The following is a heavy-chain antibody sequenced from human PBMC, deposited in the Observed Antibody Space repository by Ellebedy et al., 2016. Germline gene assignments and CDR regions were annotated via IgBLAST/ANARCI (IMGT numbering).Heavy chain of an antibody. CDR1: GASITSDY. V-gene: IGHV4-59*01. CDR3: ARLWFGESSFDY. Sequence: SETLSLTCAVSGASITSDYWSWIRQPPGKGLEWIGYVHYSGSSNYNPSLKSRITMSVDPSKTQFSLKFSSVTAADTAVYYCARLWFGESSFDYWGRGILVTVSS. CDR2: VHYSGSS. J-gene: IGHJ4*02. D-gene: IGHD3-10*01.